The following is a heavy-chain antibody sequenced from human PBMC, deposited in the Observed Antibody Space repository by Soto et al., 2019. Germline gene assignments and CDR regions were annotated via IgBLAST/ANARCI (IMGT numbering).Heavy chain of an antibody. V-gene: IGHV3-30*18. J-gene: IGHJ4*02. Sequence: QVQLVESGGGVVQPGRSLRLSCAASGFTFSSYGMHWVRQAPGKGLEWVAVISYDGSNKYYADSVKGRFTISRDNSKITLYLQMNSLRAEDTAVYYCAKPPKAKGLTTNGYFDYWGQGTLVTVSS. CDR3: AKPPKAKGLTTNGYFDY. D-gene: IGHD4-17*01. CDR2: ISYDGSNK. CDR1: GFTFSSYG.